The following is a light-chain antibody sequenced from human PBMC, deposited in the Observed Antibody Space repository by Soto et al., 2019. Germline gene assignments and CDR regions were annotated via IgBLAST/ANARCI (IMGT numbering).Light chain of an antibody. Sequence: DIQLTQSPSFLSASVGDRVTITCRASQGISSYLAWYQQKPGKAPKLLIYAASTLQSGVPSRFSGSGSGTEFTLTISSLQPDDFATYYCQHYNSYSTPLTFGQGTKVDIK. CDR2: AAS. CDR1: QGISSY. V-gene: IGKV1-9*01. CDR3: QHYNSYSTPLT. J-gene: IGKJ1*01.